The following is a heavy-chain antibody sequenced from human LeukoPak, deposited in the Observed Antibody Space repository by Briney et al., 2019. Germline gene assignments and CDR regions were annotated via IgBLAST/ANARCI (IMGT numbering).Heavy chain of an antibody. V-gene: IGHV3-74*01. J-gene: IGHJ5*02. CDR3: TRDPAAENWFDP. CDR1: GFTFSSYW. D-gene: IGHD6-13*01. Sequence: GGSLRLSCAASGFTFSSYWMHWVRQAPGKGLVWVSRINSDGSSTSYADSVKGRFTISRDNAKNTLYLQMNSLRAEDTAVYYCTRDPAAENWFDPWGQGTLVTVSS. CDR2: INSDGSST.